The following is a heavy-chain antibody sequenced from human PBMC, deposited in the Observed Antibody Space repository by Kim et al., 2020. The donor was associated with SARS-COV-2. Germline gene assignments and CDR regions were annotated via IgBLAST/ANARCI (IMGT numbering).Heavy chain of an antibody. CDR1: GFTFSSYG. CDR2: ISYDGSNK. D-gene: IGHD5-12*01. CDR3: ACGYSGYDDGLVGAPRY. V-gene: IGHV3-30*03. J-gene: IGHJ4*02. Sequence: GGSLRLSCAASGFTFSSYGMHWVRQAPGKGLEWVAVISYDGSNKYYADSVKGRFTISRDNSKNTVYLQMNSLRAEDTAVYYCACGYSGYDDGLVGAPRYWGQGTLVTVSS.